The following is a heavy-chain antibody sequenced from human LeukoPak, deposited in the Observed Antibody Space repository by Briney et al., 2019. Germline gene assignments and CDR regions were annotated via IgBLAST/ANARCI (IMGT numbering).Heavy chain of an antibody. V-gene: IGHV4-34*01. CDR1: GGSFSGYY. CDR2: INHSGST. CDR3: ASSMDIVVVPAVPIGY. D-gene: IGHD2-2*03. J-gene: IGHJ4*02. Sequence: SETLSLTCAVYGGSFSGYYCSWIRQPPVKGLEWIGEINHSGSTNYNPSLKSRVTISVDTSKNQFSLKLSSVTAADTAVYYCASSMDIVVVPAVPIGYWGQGTLVTVSS.